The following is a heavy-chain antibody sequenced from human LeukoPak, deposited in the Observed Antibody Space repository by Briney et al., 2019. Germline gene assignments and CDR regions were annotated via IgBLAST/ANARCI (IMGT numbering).Heavy chain of an antibody. Sequence: GGSLRLSCAASGFTFSRYAMSWLRQAPGKGLEWVSSVSTDGDTYYTDSVKGRFTISRYTSMNALFLQMTSLRAEDTALYYCARSRSGSVAGTSDYWGQGTLVIVSS. CDR3: ARSRSGSVAGTSDY. CDR2: VSTDGDT. V-gene: IGHV3-23*01. J-gene: IGHJ4*02. D-gene: IGHD6-19*01. CDR1: GFTFSRYA.